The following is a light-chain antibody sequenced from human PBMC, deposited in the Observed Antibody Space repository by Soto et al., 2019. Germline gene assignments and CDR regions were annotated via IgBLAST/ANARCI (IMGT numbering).Light chain of an antibody. CDR3: SSYTGNSWV. V-gene: IGLV2-14*01. CDR1: SSDVGAYKY. CDR2: EVS. Sequence: QSALTQPASVSGSPGQSITISCTGTSSDVGAYKYVSWYQQHPGKAPKLMIYEVSNRPSGISTRFSASKSGNTASLTISGLQAEDEADYYCSSYTGNSWVFGGGTKLTVL. J-gene: IGLJ3*02.